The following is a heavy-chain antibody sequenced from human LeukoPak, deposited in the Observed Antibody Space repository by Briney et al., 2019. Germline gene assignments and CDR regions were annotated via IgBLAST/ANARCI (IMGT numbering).Heavy chain of an antibody. J-gene: IGHJ6*02. Sequence: GSLSLSCAASGCTFRSHWMTWVRQAPGQGLEWVANIKTDGSEKFYMDALKGRFTISGDNAKSTMYLQMNSLRAEDTAVYYCVRFRRDYYYGLDVWGQGTTVTVSS. CDR1: GCTFRSHW. V-gene: IGHV3-7*01. CDR2: IKTDGSEK. CDR3: VRFRRDYYYGLDV.